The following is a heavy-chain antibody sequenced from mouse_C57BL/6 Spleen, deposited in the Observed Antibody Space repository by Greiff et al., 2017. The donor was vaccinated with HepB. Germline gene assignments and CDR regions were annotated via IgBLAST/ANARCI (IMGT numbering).Heavy chain of an antibody. Sequence: EVQLVESGGGLVKPGGSLKLSCAASGFTFSDYGMHWVRQAPEKGLEWVAYISSGSSTIYYADTVKGRFTISRDNAKNTLFLQMTSLRSEDTAMYYCARRTGTCLYWYFDVWGTGTTVTVSS. CDR2: ISSGSSTI. J-gene: IGHJ1*03. D-gene: IGHD4-1*01. V-gene: IGHV5-17*01. CDR1: GFTFSDYG. CDR3: ARRTGTCLYWYFDV.